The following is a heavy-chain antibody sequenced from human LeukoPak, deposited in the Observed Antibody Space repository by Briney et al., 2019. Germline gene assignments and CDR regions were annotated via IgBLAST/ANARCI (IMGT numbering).Heavy chain of an antibody. CDR1: GFTFSSYA. J-gene: IGHJ4*02. D-gene: IGHD1-26*01. V-gene: IGHV3-48*04. CDR2: ISSSGSTI. CDR3: ARDGIVGATSGDY. Sequence: PGGSLRLSCAASGFTFSSYAMSWVRQAPGKGLEWVSYISSSGSTIYYADSVKGRFTISRDNAKNSLYLQMNSLRAEDTAVYYCARDGIVGATSGDYWGQGTLVTVSS.